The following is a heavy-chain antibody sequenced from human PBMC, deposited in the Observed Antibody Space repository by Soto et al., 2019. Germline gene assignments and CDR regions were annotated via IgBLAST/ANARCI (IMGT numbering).Heavy chain of an antibody. V-gene: IGHV4-34*01. CDR2: INHSGST. J-gene: IGHJ6*02. Sequence: QVQLQQWGAGLLKPSETLSLTRAVYGGSFSGYYWSWIRQPPGKGLEWIGEINHSGSTNYNPSLKSRVTISVDTSKNQFSLKLSSVTAADTAVYYCASYGMDVWGQGTTVTVSS. CDR3: ASYGMDV. CDR1: GGSFSGYY.